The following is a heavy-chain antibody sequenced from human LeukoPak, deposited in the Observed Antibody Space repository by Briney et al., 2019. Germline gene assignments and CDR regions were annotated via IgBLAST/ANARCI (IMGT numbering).Heavy chain of an antibody. V-gene: IGHV3-53*01. CDR2: IYSGGST. D-gene: IGHD2-15*01. CDR3: ARGHCSGGSCYTDY. J-gene: IGHJ4*02. Sequence: PGGALRLSCAASGFTFSDYYMSWVRQAPGKGLEWVSVIYSGGSTYYADSVKGRFTISRDNSKNTLYLQMNSLRAEDTAVYYCARGHCSGGSCYTDYWGQGTLVTVSS. CDR1: GFTFSDYY.